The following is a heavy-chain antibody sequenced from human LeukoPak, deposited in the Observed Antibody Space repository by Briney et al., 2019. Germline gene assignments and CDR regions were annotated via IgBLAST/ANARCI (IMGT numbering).Heavy chain of an antibody. V-gene: IGHV1-18*01. CDR2: ISAYNGNT. CDR1: GYTFTSYG. Sequence: ASVKVSCKASGYTFTSYGISWVRQAPGQGREWMGWISAYNGNTNYAQKRQGRVTMTTDTSTSTAYMELRSLRSDDTAVYYRARETVVVWFDPWGQGTLVTVSS. CDR3: ARETVVVWFDP. J-gene: IGHJ5*02. D-gene: IGHD2-15*01.